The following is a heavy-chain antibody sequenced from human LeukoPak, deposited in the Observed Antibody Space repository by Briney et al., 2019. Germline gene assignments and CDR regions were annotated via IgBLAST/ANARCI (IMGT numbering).Heavy chain of an antibody. J-gene: IGHJ6*03. CDR1: GRSFSGNY. Sequence: PSETLSLTCAVYGRSFSGNYWSWIRQPPGKGLEWIGSIYHSGSTYYNPSLKSRVTISVDTSKNQFSLKLSSVTAADTALYYCARGKITMVRGVTGVIVYYYMDVWGKGTTVTISS. V-gene: IGHV4-34*01. CDR2: IYHSGST. D-gene: IGHD3-10*01. CDR3: ARGKITMVRGVTGVIVYYYMDV.